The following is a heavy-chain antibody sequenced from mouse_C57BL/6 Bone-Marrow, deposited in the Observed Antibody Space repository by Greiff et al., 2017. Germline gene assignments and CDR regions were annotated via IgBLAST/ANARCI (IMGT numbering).Heavy chain of an antibody. CDR2: INPYNGGT. CDR1: GYTFTDYY. Sequence: VQLKESGPVLVKPGASVKMSCKASGYTFTDYYMNWVKQSHGKSLEWIGVINPYNGGTSYNQKFKGKATLTVDKSSSTAYLELISLTSEDSAVCSCAEAYGSSHFDYWGQGTTLTVSS. CDR3: AEAYGSSHFDY. V-gene: IGHV1-19*01. D-gene: IGHD1-1*01. J-gene: IGHJ2*01.